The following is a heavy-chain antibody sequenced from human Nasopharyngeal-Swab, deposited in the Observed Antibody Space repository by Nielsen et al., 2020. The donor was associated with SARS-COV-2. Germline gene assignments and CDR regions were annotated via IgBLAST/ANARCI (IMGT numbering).Heavy chain of an antibody. D-gene: IGHD3-10*01. J-gene: IGHJ3*02. V-gene: IGHV3-21*01. Sequence: GGPLRLSCAASGFTFSGYSMNWVRQAPGKGLEWVSSISSSSSYIYYADSVKGRFTISRDNAKNSLYLQMNSLRAEDTAVYYCARDLWFGEIAFDIWGQGTMVTISS. CDR3: ARDLWFGEIAFDI. CDR1: GFTFSGYS. CDR2: ISSSSSYI.